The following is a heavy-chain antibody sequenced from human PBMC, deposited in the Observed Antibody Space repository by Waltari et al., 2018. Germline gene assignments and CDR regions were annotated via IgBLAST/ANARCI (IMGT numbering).Heavy chain of an antibody. V-gene: IGHV3-30*18. CDR2: ISYDGSNK. CDR3: AKDQNSGSYCSGGSCYGVDY. D-gene: IGHD2-15*01. J-gene: IGHJ4*02. CDR1: GFTFSSYG. Sequence: QVQLVESGGGVVQPGRSLRLSCAASGFTFSSYGMHWVRQAPGKGLEWVAVISYDGSNKYYADSVKGRFTISRDNSKNTLYLQMNSLRAEDTAVYYCAKDQNSGSYCSGGSCYGVDYWGQGTLVTVSS.